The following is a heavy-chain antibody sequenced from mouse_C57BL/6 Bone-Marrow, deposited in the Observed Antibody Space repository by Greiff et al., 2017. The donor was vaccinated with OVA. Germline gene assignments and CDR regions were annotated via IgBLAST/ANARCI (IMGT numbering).Heavy chain of an antibody. D-gene: IGHD2-4*01. CDR3: ARSYYEGIAY. V-gene: IGHV1-82*01. J-gene: IGHJ3*01. CDR1: GYAFSSSW. Sequence: VQLQQSGPELVKPGASVKISCKASGYAFSSSWMNWVKQRPGKGLEWIGRIYPGDGDTNYNGKFKGKATLTADKSSSTAYMQLSSLTSEDSAVYFCARSYYEGIAYWGQGTLVTVSA. CDR2: IYPGDGDT.